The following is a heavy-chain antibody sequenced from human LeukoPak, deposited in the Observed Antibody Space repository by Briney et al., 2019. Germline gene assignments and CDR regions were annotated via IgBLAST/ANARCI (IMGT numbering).Heavy chain of an antibody. CDR3: ARSTDTWAQ. J-gene: IGHJ4*02. Sequence: SETLSLTCTVSGGSINNFFWSWIRQPPGKGLEWIGYVYYSGSTNYNPSLKGRLTISVDTSKNQFSLRLTSVTAADTAVYFCARSTDTWAQWGQGTLVTVSS. CDR1: GGSINNFF. V-gene: IGHV4-59*08. D-gene: IGHD7-27*01. CDR2: VYYSGST.